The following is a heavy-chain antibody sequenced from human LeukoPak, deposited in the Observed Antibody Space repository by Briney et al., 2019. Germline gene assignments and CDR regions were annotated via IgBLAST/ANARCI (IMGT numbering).Heavy chain of an antibody. J-gene: IGHJ5*02. Sequence: SETLSLTCTVSGGSISSSTYYWGWIRQPPGKGLEWIGTIYYSGSTYYNPSLKSRVTISVDTSKNQFSLKLSSVTAADTAVYYCARHELQKNFDWLFDWFDPWGQGTLVTVSS. D-gene: IGHD3-9*01. V-gene: IGHV4-39*01. CDR2: IYYSGST. CDR1: GGSISSSTYY. CDR3: ARHELQKNFDWLFDWFDP.